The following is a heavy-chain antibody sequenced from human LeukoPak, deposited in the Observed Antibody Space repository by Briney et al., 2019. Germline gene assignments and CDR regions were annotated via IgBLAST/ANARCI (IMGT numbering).Heavy chain of an antibody. CDR3: AKADYGEYYYMDV. V-gene: IGHV1-69*05. Sequence: ASVNVSCKVSGFSSYAISWLRQAPGQGPEWMGGIIPAFGTTNYAQKFQGRVTVTTDESTSTVYMELSGLRFEDTAVYYCAKADYGEYYYMDVWGKGTTVTVSS. CDR2: IIPAFGTT. J-gene: IGHJ6*03. D-gene: IGHD4-17*01. CDR1: GFSSYA.